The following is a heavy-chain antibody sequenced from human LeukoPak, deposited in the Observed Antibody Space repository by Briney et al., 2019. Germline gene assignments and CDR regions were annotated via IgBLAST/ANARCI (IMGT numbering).Heavy chain of an antibody. J-gene: IGHJ6*03. Sequence: PSETLSLTCTVSGGSISSGSYYWSWIRQPAGKGLEWIGRIYTSGSTNYNPSLKSRVTISVDTSKNQFSLKLSSVTAADTAVYYCASASIAVAGTRHYYYYMDVWGKGTTVTVSS. V-gene: IGHV4-61*02. CDR1: GGSISSGSYY. CDR2: IYTSGST. D-gene: IGHD6-19*01. CDR3: ASASIAVAGTRHYYYYMDV.